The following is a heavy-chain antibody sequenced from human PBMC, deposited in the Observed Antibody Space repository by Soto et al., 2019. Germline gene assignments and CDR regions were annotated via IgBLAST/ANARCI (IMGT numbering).Heavy chain of an antibody. V-gene: IGHV5-51*01. CDR2: IYPGDSDT. J-gene: IGHJ6*04. D-gene: IGHD3-22*01. Sequence: PGESLKISCKGSGYSFTTYWIGWVRQMPGKGLEWMGIIYPGDSDTRYSPSFEGQVTISADKTISTAYLQWSSLKASDTAMYYCARSQGRLSFNISGPRTRRYSYCGRDVWGKGTMVTVS. CDR3: ARSQGRLSFNISGPRTRRYSYCGRDV. CDR1: GYSFTTYW.